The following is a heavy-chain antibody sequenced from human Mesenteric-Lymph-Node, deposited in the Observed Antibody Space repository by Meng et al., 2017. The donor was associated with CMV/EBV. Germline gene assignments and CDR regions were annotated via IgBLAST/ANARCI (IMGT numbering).Heavy chain of an antibody. J-gene: IGHJ4*02. CDR1: GYTFTSYG. V-gene: IGHV1-18*01. Sequence: SGYTFTSYGISWVRQAPGQGLGWMGWISAYNGNTNYAQKLQGRVTMTTDTSTSTAYMELRSLRSDDTAVYYCARGLRIVGATGFDYWGQGTLVTVSS. CDR2: ISAYNGNT. D-gene: IGHD1-26*01. CDR3: ARGLRIVGATGFDY.